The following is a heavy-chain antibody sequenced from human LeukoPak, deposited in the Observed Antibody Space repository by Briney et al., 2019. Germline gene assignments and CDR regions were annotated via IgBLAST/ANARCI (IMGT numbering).Heavy chain of an antibody. V-gene: IGHV4-34*01. J-gene: IGHJ4*02. CDR3: ARRSYNSPFRY. CDR1: GGSFSGYY. D-gene: IGHD5-24*01. CDR2: INHSGST. Sequence: ASETLSLTCAVYGGSFSGYYWSWIRQPPGKGLEWIGEINHSGSTNYNPSLKSRVTISVDTSKNHFSLNLRSVTAADTAVYYCARRSYNSPFRYWGQGTPVTVSS.